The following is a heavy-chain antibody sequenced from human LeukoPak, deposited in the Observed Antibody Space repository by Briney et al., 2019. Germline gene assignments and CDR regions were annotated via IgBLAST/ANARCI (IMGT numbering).Heavy chain of an antibody. CDR1: GGSFSGYY. J-gene: IGHJ4*02. D-gene: IGHD2-21*02. V-gene: IGHV4-34*01. CDR2: INHSGST. CDR3: ARVPYYGGNSPADY. Sequence: PSETLSLTCAVYGGSFSGYYWSWIRQPPGKGLEWIGEINHSGSTNYNPSLKSRVTISVDTSKNQFSLKLSSVTAADTAVYYCARVPYYGGNSPADYWGQGTLVTVSS.